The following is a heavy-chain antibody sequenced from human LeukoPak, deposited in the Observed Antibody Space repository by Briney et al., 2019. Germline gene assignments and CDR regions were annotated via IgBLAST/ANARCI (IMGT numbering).Heavy chain of an antibody. CDR1: GFTFSSYT. J-gene: IGHJ4*02. D-gene: IGHD2-2*01. CDR3: ARVDLGGSCSRTTCYATY. CDR2: ISSTSTYI. Sequence: TGGSLILSCAASGFTFSSYTINWVRQAPGKGLEWVSSISSTSTYIYYADSVKGRFTISRDNAKNSPYLQMNSLSAEDTAVYYCARVDLGGSCSRTTCYATYWGQGILVTVSS. V-gene: IGHV3-21*01.